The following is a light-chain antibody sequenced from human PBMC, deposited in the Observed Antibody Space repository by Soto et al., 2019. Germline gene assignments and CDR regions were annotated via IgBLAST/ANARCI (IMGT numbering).Light chain of an antibody. J-gene: IGKJ3*01. CDR1: QDISNY. V-gene: IGKV1-27*01. CDR3: QRYISAPFT. CDR2: AAS. Sequence: DIQMTQSPSSLSASVGDRVTITCRASQDISNYLAWYQQKPGKVPKLLIYAASTLQSGVPSRFSGSGSGTDFTLTISSLQPEDVATYFCQRYISAPFTFGPGTKVDI.